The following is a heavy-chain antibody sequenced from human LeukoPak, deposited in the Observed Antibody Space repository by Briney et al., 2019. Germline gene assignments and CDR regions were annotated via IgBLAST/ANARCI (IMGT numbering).Heavy chain of an antibody. Sequence: QPGGSLRLSCAASGFTFSSYGMSWVRQAPGKGLEWVSAISGSGGSTYYADSVKGRFTISRDNSKNTLYLQMNSLRAEDTAVYYCAKDATYLGPYSSSWFRESIFDYWGQGTLVTVSS. CDR1: GFTFSSYG. CDR2: ISGSGGST. D-gene: IGHD6-13*01. V-gene: IGHV3-23*01. J-gene: IGHJ4*02. CDR3: AKDATYLGPYSSSWFRESIFDY.